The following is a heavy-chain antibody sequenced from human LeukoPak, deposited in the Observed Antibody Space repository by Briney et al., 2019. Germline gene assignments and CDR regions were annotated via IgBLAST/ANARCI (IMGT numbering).Heavy chain of an antibody. V-gene: IGHV3-20*04. J-gene: IGHJ4*02. CDR3: ARDYGGTPDSQFSRTRGYFDY. D-gene: IGHD1-1*01. Sequence: GGSQRLSCAASGFTFDDYGMSWVRQAPGKGLEWVSGINWNGGSTGYADSVKGRFTISRDNAKNSLYLQMNSLRAEDTALYYCARDYGGTPDSQFSRTRGYFDYWGQGTLVTVSS. CDR1: GFTFDDYG. CDR2: INWNGGST.